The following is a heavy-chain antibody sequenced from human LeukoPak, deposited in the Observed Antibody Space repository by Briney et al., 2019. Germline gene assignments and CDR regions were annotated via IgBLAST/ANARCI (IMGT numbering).Heavy chain of an antibody. J-gene: IGHJ2*01. CDR3: AKDNGGNQNWYFDL. V-gene: IGHV3-23*01. CDR2: ISGSGGST. CDR1: GFTFSSYA. Sequence: PGGSLRLSCAASGFTFSSYAMGWVRQAPGKGLEWVSAISGSGGSTYYADSVKGRFTISRDNSKNTLYLQMNSLRAEDTAVYYCAKDNGGNQNWYFDLWGRGTLVTVSP. D-gene: IGHD4-23*01.